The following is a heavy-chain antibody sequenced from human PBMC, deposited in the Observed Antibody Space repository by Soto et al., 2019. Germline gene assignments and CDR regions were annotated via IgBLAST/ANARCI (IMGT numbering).Heavy chain of an antibody. CDR1: GYTFTTYG. J-gene: IGHJ1*01. Sequence: ASVKVSCKASGYTFTTYGINWVRQAPGQGLEWMGWISAYNGNTRYAQNLQGGLTMTTDTSTSTAYMELRSLRSDDTAVYYCARDMDDSCWSSSDYFQHWGQGTLVTVSS. D-gene: IGHD6-13*01. V-gene: IGHV1-18*01. CDR3: ARDMDDSCWSSSDYFQH. CDR2: ISAYNGNT.